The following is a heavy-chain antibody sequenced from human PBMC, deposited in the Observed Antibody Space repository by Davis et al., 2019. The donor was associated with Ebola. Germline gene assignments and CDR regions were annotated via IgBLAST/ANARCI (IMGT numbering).Heavy chain of an antibody. CDR2: INHSGST. D-gene: IGHD5-24*01. Sequence: PSETLSLTCAVYGGSFSGYYWSWIRQPPGKGLEWIGEINHSGSTNYNPSLKSRITISVDTSKNQFSLNLSSVTAADTAVYYCARGLSLVEMATIGDYWGQGTLVTVSS. CDR1: GGSFSGYY. V-gene: IGHV4-34*01. CDR3: ARGLSLVEMATIGDY. J-gene: IGHJ4*02.